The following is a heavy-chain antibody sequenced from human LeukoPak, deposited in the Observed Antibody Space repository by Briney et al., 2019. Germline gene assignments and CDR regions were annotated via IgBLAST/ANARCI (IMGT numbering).Heavy chain of an antibody. J-gene: IGHJ4*02. D-gene: IGHD5-12*01. Sequence: WDTLSLPCAVWVEPFRLSYWRGIPDPRGRGRVGIGENNHSGRTNYSPSLKSRVTIAVDTSKTQFSLKLSAVADAATAVYYCASDDVDIVATTTKFDYWGQGTLVTVSS. V-gene: IGHV4-34*01. CDR2: NNHSGRT. CDR3: ASDDVDIVATTTKFDY. CDR1: VEPFRLSY.